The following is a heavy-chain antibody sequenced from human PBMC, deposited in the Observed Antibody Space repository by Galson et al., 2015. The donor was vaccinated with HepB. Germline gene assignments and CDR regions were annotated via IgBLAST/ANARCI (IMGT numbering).Heavy chain of an antibody. J-gene: IGHJ6*02. Sequence: SVKVSCKASGYSFTTYAISWVRQAPGQGLEWMGGINTYTGDTNYAQNLQDRVTLTKDTSTTTAYMELRTLRSDDTAVNYCAKERRRSIASPRYYYCNGIDFSGQGTTATVPS. V-gene: IGHV1-18*04. CDR3: AKERRRSIASPRYYYCNGIDF. CDR2: INTYTGDT. D-gene: IGHD6-6*01. CDR1: GYSFTTYA.